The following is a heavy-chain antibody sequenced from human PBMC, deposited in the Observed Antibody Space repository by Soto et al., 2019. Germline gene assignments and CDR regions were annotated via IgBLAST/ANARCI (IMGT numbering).Heavy chain of an antibody. CDR2: ITPEGTGT. CDR1: GFTFSSYW. V-gene: IGHV3-74*01. D-gene: IGHD3-3*01. CDR3: ARAWGGRFNDF. J-gene: IGHJ4*02. Sequence: EVHLVESGGGLVQPGESLRLSCAASGFTFSSYWMHWVRQVPGKGLEWVSRITPEGTGTNYADSVRGRFTISRDNVKNTVFLQMDRLRTQDTAVDYCARAWGGRFNDFWGQGTLVSVSS.